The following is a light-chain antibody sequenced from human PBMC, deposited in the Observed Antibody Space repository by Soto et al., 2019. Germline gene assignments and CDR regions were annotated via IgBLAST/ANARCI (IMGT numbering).Light chain of an antibody. CDR3: HQRQYWPPIT. CDR1: QSVSRY. J-gene: IGKJ5*01. Sequence: EIVLTQSPATLSLSPGERATLSCRASQSVSRYLAWYQQKPGQAPRLLISDASNRATGIPARFSGSGSGTDFTLTISSLEPEDFAVYYCHQRQYWPPITFGQGTRLAVK. V-gene: IGKV3-11*01. CDR2: DAS.